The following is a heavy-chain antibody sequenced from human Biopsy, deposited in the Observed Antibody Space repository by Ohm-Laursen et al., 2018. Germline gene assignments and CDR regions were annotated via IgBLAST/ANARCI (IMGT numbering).Heavy chain of an antibody. CDR1: GYTFTGYH. Sequence: SVKVSCKASGYTFTGYHVHWVRQAPEQGLEWMGWINAKTGDTNYAQKFQGRVTMTRDTSISTAYVDLSSLRSDDTAVYYCTRGGYYYDSLAYYYWFDPWGQGTLVTVSS. CDR2: INAKTGDT. J-gene: IGHJ5*02. D-gene: IGHD3-22*01. V-gene: IGHV1-2*02. CDR3: TRGGYYYDSLAYYYWFDP.